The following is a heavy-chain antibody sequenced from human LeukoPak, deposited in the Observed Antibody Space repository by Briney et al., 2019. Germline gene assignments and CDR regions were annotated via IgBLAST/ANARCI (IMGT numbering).Heavy chain of an antibody. V-gene: IGHV3-30*18. D-gene: IGHD3-10*01. CDR2: ISYDGSNK. CDR3: AKDLLYYGPGTYYNAAEYFQF. CDR1: GLTFSSYA. J-gene: IGHJ1*01. Sequence: PGRSLRLSCAASGLTFSSYAMHWVRQAPGKGLEWVAVISYDGSNKDYADSVKGRFTISRDNSRNTLSLQMNSLRPEDAAVYYCAKDLLYYGPGTYYNAAEYFQFWGQGTQVTVSS.